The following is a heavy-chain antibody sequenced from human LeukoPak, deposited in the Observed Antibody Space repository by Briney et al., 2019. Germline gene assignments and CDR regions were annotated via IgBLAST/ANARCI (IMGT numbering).Heavy chain of an antibody. V-gene: IGHV4-59*08. D-gene: IGHD2/OR15-2a*01. Sequence: SETLSLTCTVSDVSIKNYYWSWIRQPPGKGLEWVANIYYAGSSNYNPSLKSRVSVSIDASKNQLSLKLTSVTAADTAIYYCARQAVIIPTGMEGPWFDPWGQGTLVAVSS. CDR2: IYYAGSS. J-gene: IGHJ5*02. CDR1: DVSIKNYY. CDR3: ARQAVIIPTGMEGPWFDP.